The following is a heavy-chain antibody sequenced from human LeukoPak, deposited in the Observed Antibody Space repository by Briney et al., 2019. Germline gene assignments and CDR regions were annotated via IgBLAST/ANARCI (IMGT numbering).Heavy chain of an antibody. CDR3: ARVSLQAGIHTESFDI. D-gene: IGHD3-10*01. CDR2: IEGEGSGT. CDR1: GSTFSGYW. Sequence: PGGSLRLSCAASGSTFSGYWVTWVRQAPGKGLVWVSRIEGEGSGTSYADSGKGRFTISRDNAKNTLFLQMNSLRAEATAVYFCARVSLQAGIHTESFDIWGQGTLVTVSS. V-gene: IGHV3-74*01. J-gene: IGHJ3*02.